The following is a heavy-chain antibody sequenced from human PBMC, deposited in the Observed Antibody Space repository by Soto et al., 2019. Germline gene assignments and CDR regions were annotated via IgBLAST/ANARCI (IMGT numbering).Heavy chain of an antibody. V-gene: IGHV3-13*05. CDR1: GFTFRNYD. CDR3: ARTDRDFYGLDV. CDR2: ISAAGDP. J-gene: IGHJ6*02. Sequence: EVQLVESGGGLVQPGGSLRLSCEASGFTFRNYDMHWVLQGTGKGLEWVSGISAAGDPDYADSVEGRFTISRENAQNSFFLQMNSLRVGDTAVYYCARTDRDFYGLDVWGQGTTVNVSS.